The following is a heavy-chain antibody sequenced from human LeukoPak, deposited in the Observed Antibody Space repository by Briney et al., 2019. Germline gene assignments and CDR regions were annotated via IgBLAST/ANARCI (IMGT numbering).Heavy chain of an antibody. V-gene: IGHV1-69*13. CDR1: GGTFSSYA. D-gene: IGHD6-19*01. J-gene: IGHJ4*02. CDR2: IVPIFGTA. Sequence: SVKVSCKASGGTFSSYAISRVRQAPGQGLEWMGGIVPIFGTANYAQKFQGRVTITADESTSTAYMELSSLRSEDTAVYYCARAGSSGWYYVARFDYWGQGTLVTVSS. CDR3: ARAGSSGWYYVARFDY.